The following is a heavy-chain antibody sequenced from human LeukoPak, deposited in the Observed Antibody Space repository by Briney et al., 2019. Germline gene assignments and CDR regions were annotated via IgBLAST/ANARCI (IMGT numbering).Heavy chain of an antibody. CDR3: ARDSSSSGYYYYYYMDV. J-gene: IGHJ6*03. V-gene: IGHV1-69*13. CDR1: GGTFSSYA. D-gene: IGHD6-6*01. Sequence: SVKVSCKASGGTFSSYAISWVRQAPGQGLEWMGGIIPIFGTANYAQKFQGRVTITADESTSTAYMELSSLRSEDTAVYYCARDSSSSGYYYYYYMDVWGKGTTVTVSS. CDR2: IIPIFGTA.